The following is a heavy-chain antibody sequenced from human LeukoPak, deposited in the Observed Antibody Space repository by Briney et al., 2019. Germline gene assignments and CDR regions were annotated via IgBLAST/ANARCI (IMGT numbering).Heavy chain of an antibody. CDR3: AKDLNGDSFDY. V-gene: IGHV1-69*05. CDR1: GGTFSTYA. Sequence: SVKVSCKASGGTFSTYAISWVRQAPGQGLEWMGRIIPIFGTANYAQKFQVRVTITTDESTSTAYMELSSLRSEDTAVYYCAKDLNGDSFDYWGKGTLVPFSS. J-gene: IGHJ4*02. CDR2: IIPIFGTA. D-gene: IGHD4-17*01.